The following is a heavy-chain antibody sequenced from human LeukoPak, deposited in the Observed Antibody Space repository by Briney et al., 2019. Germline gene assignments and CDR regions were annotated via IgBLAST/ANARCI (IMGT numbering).Heavy chain of an antibody. J-gene: IGHJ4*02. CDR1: GFTFSSYS. Sequence: GGSLRLSCAASGFTFSSYSMNWVRLAPGKGLEWVSSISTSSSNMYYADSVKGRFTISRDNAKNSLYLQMNSLRAEDTAVYYCARDVASKNDYGDYFNYWGQGTLVTVSS. D-gene: IGHD4-17*01. V-gene: IGHV3-21*01. CDR2: ISTSSSNM. CDR3: ARDVASKNDYGDYFNY.